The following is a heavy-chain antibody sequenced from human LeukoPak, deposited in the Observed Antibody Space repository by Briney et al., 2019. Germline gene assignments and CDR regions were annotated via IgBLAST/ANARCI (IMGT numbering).Heavy chain of an antibody. D-gene: IGHD5-18*01. CDR1: GGSFSGNY. V-gene: IGHV4-34*01. J-gene: IGHJ4*02. CDR3: ASRSGYSYGDFDY. CDR2: INHSGST. Sequence: SSETLSLTCAVYGGSFSGNYWNWIRQSPGKGLEWIGEINHSGSTNYNPSLKSRVTISLDTSKSQLSLKVSSVTAADTAVYYCASRSGYSYGDFDYWGQGTLVTVSS.